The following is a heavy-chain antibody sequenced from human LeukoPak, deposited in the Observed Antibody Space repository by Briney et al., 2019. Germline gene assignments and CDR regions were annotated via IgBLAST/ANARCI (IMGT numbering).Heavy chain of an antibody. CDR2: ISSSGGST. V-gene: IGHV3-23*01. J-gene: IGHJ3*02. CDR3: AKESIDAFDI. CDR1: GFTFSIYA. Sequence: PGGSLRLSCAASGFTFSIYAMSWVRQAPGKGLEWVSGISSSGGSTYYADSVKGRFTISRDNSKNTLYLQMNSLRAEDTAVYYCAKESIDAFDIWGQGTMVTVPS.